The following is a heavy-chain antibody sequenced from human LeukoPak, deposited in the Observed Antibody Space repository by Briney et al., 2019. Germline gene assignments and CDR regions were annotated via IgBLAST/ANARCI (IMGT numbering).Heavy chain of an antibody. D-gene: IGHD3-10*02. CDR3: AELGITMIGGV. J-gene: IGHJ6*04. Sequence: GGSLRLSCAASGFTFSSYAMSWVRQAPGKGLEWVSSISDSGGSTYYADSVKGRFTISRDNSKNTLYLQMNSLRAEDTAVYYCAELGITMIGGVWGKGTTVTISS. CDR1: GFTFSSYA. V-gene: IGHV3-23*01. CDR2: ISDSGGST.